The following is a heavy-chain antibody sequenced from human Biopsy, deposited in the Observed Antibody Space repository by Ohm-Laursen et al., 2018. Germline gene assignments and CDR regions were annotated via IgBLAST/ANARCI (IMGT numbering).Heavy chain of an antibody. V-gene: IGHV1-69*06. CDR1: GGTFSNYG. CDR2: NIPILGTG. D-gene: IGHD3-9*01. Sequence: SSVKVSCKAPGGTFSNYGVNWVRQAPGQGLEWLGGNIPILGTGNYAQKFQDRVTVAADTSASTATTELRSLRSDDTAVYYCATKLTGYFHHWGQGTLVIVSS. J-gene: IGHJ1*01. CDR3: ATKLTGYFHH.